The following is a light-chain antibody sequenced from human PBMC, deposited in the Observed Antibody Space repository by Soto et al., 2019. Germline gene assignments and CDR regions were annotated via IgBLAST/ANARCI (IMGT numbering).Light chain of an antibody. Sequence: EVVTTQSPATLSVSPGESATLSCRASQSISSNKLAWYKQKPGQAPRLLIYGASSRATGIPDRFSGSVSGTDSTLTISRLEPEELAVYYGLQDYIYPWTFGQGTKVDIK. CDR1: QSISSNK. V-gene: IGKV3-20*01. J-gene: IGKJ1*01. CDR2: GAS. CDR3: LQDYIYPWT.